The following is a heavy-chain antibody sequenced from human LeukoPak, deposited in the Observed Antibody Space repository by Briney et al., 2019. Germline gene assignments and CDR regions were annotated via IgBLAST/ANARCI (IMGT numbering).Heavy chain of an antibody. CDR2: IKLDGSET. CDR1: GFTFSSYW. V-gene: IGHV3-7*04. CDR3: ARENFQY. J-gene: IGHJ4*02. Sequence: GGSLRLSCAASGFTFSSYWMSWVRQAPGKGLEWVANIKLDGSETNYVDSVKGRFTISRDNAENSLYLQMNSLRAEDTAVYYCARENFQYWAQGTLVTVSS.